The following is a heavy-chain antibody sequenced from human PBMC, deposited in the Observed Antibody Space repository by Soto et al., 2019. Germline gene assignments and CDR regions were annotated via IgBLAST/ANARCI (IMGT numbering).Heavy chain of an antibody. CDR3: AHKGPEDWPLDY. V-gene: IGHV2-5*02. CDR1: GFSLSTSGVG. D-gene: IGHD3-9*01. CDR2: IYWDDSK. Sequence: QITLKESGPTLVRPTQTLTLTCAFSGFSLSTSGVGVGWIRQLPGKALEWLAVIYWDDSKHYSPSLRSRLTITKDTSKNQVVLTMTNMDPMDTGTYYCAHKGPEDWPLDYWGQGTLVTVSS. J-gene: IGHJ4*02.